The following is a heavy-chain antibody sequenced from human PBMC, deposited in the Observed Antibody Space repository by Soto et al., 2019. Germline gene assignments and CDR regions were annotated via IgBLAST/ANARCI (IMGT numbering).Heavy chain of an antibody. CDR2: YASGTT. CDR1: GGSVSGFY. D-gene: IGHD6-25*01. V-gene: IGHV4-4*07. Sequence: QVRLQESGPGLVKPSETLSLTCTVSGGSVSGFYWSWIRQSAGRGLEWIGRYASGTTDYSPSLKSRVTMSVDTSNNQLLLRLKSVTAADTAVYFCARDHGFAPGLWFDPWGQGTLVTVSS. J-gene: IGHJ5*02. CDR3: ARDHGFAPGLWFDP.